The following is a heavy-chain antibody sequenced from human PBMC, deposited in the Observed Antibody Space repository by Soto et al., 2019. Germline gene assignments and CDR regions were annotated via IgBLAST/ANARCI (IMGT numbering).Heavy chain of an antibody. CDR1: GFTFSSYG. Sequence: GGSLRLSCAASGFTFSSYGMHWVRQAPGKGLEWVAVISYDGSNKYYADSVKGRFTISRDNSKNTLYLQMNSLRAEDTAVYYCAKLTPDYYDILTGASYYYGMDVWGQGTTVTVSS. CDR3: AKLTPDYYDILTGASYYYGMDV. V-gene: IGHV3-30*18. CDR2: ISYDGSNK. J-gene: IGHJ6*02. D-gene: IGHD3-9*01.